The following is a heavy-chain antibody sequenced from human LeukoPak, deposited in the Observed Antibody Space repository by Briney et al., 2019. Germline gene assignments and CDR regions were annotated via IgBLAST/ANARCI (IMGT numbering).Heavy chain of an antibody. D-gene: IGHD3-10*01. V-gene: IGHV4-59*12. CDR3: ARSFLYGSGSQRYYFDY. J-gene: IGHJ4*02. Sequence: PSETLSLTCTVSGGSISSYYWSWIRQPPGKGLEWIGYIYYSGSTNYNPSLKSRVTISVDTSKNQFSLKLSSVTAADTAVYYCARSFLYGSGSQRYYFDYWGQGTLVTVSS. CDR1: GGSISSYY. CDR2: IYYSGST.